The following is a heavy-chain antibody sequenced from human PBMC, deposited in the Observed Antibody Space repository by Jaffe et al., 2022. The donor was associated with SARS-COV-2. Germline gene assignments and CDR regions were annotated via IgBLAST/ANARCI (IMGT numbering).Heavy chain of an antibody. CDR1: GFTFSLHW. Sequence: EVQLVESGGGLVQPGGSLRLSCAASGFTFSLHWMAWVRQAPGKGPEWVANINQDGSEKYYVDSVKGRFTISRDNAKNSLYLEMNSLRAEDTAVYYCASARVDSGYDCWGQGTLVTASS. J-gene: IGHJ4*02. D-gene: IGHD5-12*01. CDR2: INQDGSEK. V-gene: IGHV3-7*01. CDR3: ASARVDSGYDC.